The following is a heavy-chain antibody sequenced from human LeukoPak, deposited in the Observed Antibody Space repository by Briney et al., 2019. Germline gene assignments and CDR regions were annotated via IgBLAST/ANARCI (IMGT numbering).Heavy chain of an antibody. Sequence: GGSLRLSCAASGFTFSSSGMSWVRQAPGKGLEWVSAISASGATTYYADSVKGRFTISRDNSKNTLFLQMNSLRADDTAVYYCARTSSGWYGRFDYWGQGTLVTVSS. D-gene: IGHD6-19*01. CDR2: ISASGATT. CDR3: ARTSSGWYGRFDY. CDR1: GFTFSSSG. V-gene: IGHV3-23*01. J-gene: IGHJ4*02.